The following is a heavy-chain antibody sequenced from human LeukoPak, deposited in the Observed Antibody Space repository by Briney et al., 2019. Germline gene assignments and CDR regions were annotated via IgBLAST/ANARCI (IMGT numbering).Heavy chain of an antibody. CDR2: IYYSGGT. D-gene: IGHD3-10*01. Sequence: PSETLSLTCTVSGGSISSYYWSWIRQPPGKGLEWIAYIYYSGGTNYNPSLKSRVTISIDTSKNQFSLKLRSVTAADTAVYYCARDRHGSGSAHTFDPWGQGTLVTVSS. V-gene: IGHV4-59*01. J-gene: IGHJ5*02. CDR3: ARDRHGSGSAHTFDP. CDR1: GGSISSYY.